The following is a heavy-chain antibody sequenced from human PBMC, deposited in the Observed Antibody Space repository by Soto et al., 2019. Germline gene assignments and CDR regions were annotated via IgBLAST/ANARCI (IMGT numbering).Heavy chain of an antibody. J-gene: IGHJ4*02. V-gene: IGHV1-18*01. Sequence: QVHLVQSGAEVKKPGASVKVSCKGSGSTFTSYGITWVRQAPGQGLEWMGWISAHNGNTDYAQRLQGRVTVSRDTSTSTAYMEMRSLRSVDTAGYYCARGRDGDYWGQGAVVTVSS. CDR3: ARGRDGDY. CDR2: ISAHNGNT. CDR1: GSTFTSYG. D-gene: IGHD6-6*01.